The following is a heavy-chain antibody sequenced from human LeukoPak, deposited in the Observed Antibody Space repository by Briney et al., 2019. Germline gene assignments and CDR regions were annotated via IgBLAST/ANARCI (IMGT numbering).Heavy chain of an antibody. Sequence: GGSLRLSCAASGFTFNNYAMHWVRQAPGKGLEWVSYISSSGSTIYYADSVKGRFTISRDNAKNSLYLQMNSLRAEDAAVYYCAELGITMIGGVWGKGTTVTISS. CDR2: ISSSGSTI. V-gene: IGHV3-48*03. CDR1: GFTFNNYA. CDR3: AELGITMIGGV. J-gene: IGHJ6*04. D-gene: IGHD3-10*02.